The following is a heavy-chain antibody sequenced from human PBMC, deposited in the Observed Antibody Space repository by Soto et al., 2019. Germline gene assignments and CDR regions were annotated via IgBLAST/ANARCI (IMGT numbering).Heavy chain of an antibody. Sequence: ASVKVSCKASGYTFTSYYMHWVRQAPGQGLEWMGIINPSGGSTYYPDSVKGRFTISRDNSKDTLYLQMDSLRAEDTAVYYCAGDRNSGSWFFYWGQGTLVTVSS. J-gene: IGHJ4*02. CDR1: GYTFTSYY. CDR3: AGDRNSGSWFFY. V-gene: IGHV1-46*04. D-gene: IGHD6-25*01. CDR2: INPSGGST.